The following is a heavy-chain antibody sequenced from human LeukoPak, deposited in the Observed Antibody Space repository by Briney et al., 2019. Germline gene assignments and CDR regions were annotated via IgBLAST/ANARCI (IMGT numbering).Heavy chain of an antibody. D-gene: IGHD6-6*01. V-gene: IGHV3-48*04. J-gene: IGHJ4*02. Sequence: PGGSLRLSCAASGFTFSSYSMNWVRQAPGKGLEWVSYISSSSSTIYYADSVKGRFTISRDNAKNSLYLQMNSLRAEDTAVYYCARLSSSADLIYWGQGTLVNAPS. CDR1: GFTFSSYS. CDR3: ARLSSSADLIY. CDR2: ISSSSSTI.